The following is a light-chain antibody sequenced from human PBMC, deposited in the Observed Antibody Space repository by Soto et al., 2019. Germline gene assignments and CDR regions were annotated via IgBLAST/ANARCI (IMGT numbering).Light chain of an antibody. J-gene: IGKJ1*01. CDR1: QSVSNNY. Sequence: GLTQSPGTLYLSPGERATLSCRASQSVSNNYLAWYQQKPGQAPRLLIYGASNRATGIPDRFSGSGSGTDFTPTSSRLEPEYFTVYYCQQYGISGTFGQGTKVDIK. CDR2: GAS. V-gene: IGKV3-20*01. CDR3: QQYGISGT.